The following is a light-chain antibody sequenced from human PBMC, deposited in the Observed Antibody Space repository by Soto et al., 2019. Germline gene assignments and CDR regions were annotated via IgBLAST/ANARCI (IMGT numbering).Light chain of an antibody. V-gene: IGKV3-20*01. CDR2: GAS. J-gene: IGKJ1*01. CDR1: QSVSSN. Sequence: EIVMTQSPANLSVSPGERATLSFRASQSVSSNLAWYQQKPGQAPRLLIYGASNRATGIPDRFSGSGSGTDFTLTISRLEPEDFAVYYCQQYGSSGTFGQGTKVDI. CDR3: QQYGSSGT.